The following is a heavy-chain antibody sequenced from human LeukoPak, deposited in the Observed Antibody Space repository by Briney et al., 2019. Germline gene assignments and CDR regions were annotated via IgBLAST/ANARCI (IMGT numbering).Heavy chain of an antibody. CDR2: FYYSGST. D-gene: IGHD3-10*01. Sequence: SETLSLTCTVSGGSITSSNYYWGWIRQPPGKGLEWIGSFYYSGSTNYNTSLKSRVTISVDTSKNQFSLKLSYVTAADTAVYYCVYYYGSGSVEYWGQGTLVTVSS. CDR1: GGSITSSNYY. J-gene: IGHJ4*02. CDR3: VYYYGSGSVEY. V-gene: IGHV4-39*01.